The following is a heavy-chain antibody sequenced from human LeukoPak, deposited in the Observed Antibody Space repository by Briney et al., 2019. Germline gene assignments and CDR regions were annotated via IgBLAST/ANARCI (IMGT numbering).Heavy chain of an antibody. CDR3: ATRLSNSGSAFRH. V-gene: IGHV4-39*01. Sequence: SETLSLTCTVSGGSISSSSYYWGWIRQPPGKGLEWIGSIYYSGSTYYNPSLKSRVTISVDTSKNQFSLKLSSVTAADTAVYYCATRLSNSGSAFRHWGQGTLVTVSS. J-gene: IGHJ1*01. CDR1: GGSISSSSYY. CDR2: IYYSGST. D-gene: IGHD2/OR15-2a*01.